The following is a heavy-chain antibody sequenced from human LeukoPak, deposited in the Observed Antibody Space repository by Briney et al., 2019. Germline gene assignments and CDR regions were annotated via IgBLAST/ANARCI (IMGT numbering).Heavy chain of an antibody. V-gene: IGHV4-34*01. CDR1: GGSFSGYY. D-gene: IGHD1-1*01. CDR2: INHSGST. J-gene: IGHJ4*02. CDR3: ARVTVTTPFDD. Sequence: PSETLSLTCAVYGGSFSGYYWSWIRQPPGKGLEWIGEINHSGSTNYNPSLKSRVTISVDTSKNQFSLKLGSVTAADTAVYFCARVTVTTPFDDWGQGSLVTVSS.